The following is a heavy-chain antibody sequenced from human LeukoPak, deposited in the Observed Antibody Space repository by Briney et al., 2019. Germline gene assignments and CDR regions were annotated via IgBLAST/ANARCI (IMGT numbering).Heavy chain of an antibody. J-gene: IGHJ4*02. CDR3: ARRNSSGYYSPFDY. V-gene: IGHV4-39*01. D-gene: IGHD3-22*01. CDR2: IYYSGST. Sequence: SETLSLTCTVSGGSISSSSYYWGWIRQPPGKGLEWIGSIYYSGSTYYNPSLKSRVTISVDTSKNQFSLKLSSVTAADTAVYYCARRNSSGYYSPFDYWGQGTLVTVSS. CDR1: GGSISSSSYY.